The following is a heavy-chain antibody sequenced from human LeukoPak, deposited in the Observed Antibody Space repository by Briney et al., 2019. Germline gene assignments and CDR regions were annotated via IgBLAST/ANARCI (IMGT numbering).Heavy chain of an antibody. CDR3: AKAGGSGSIRSVSGY. CDR1: GFTFSSYG. V-gene: IGHV3-30*18. D-gene: IGHD3-10*01. J-gene: IGHJ4*02. CDR2: ISYDGSNK. Sequence: GGSLRLSCAASGFTFSSYGMHWVRQAPGKGLEWVAVISYDGSNKYYADSVKGRFTISRDNSKNTLYLQMNSLRAEDTAVYYCAKAGGSGSIRSVSGYWGQGTLVTVSS.